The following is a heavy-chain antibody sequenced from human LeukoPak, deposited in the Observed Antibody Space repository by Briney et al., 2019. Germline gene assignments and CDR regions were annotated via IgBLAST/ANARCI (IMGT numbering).Heavy chain of an antibody. V-gene: IGHV1-69*06. CDR3: ARAAIGENYYGSYLSPLDY. D-gene: IGHD3-10*01. CDR1: GGTFSSYA. J-gene: IGHJ4*02. Sequence: ASVKVSCKASGGTFSSYAISWVRQAPGQGLEWMGGIIPIFGTANYAQKFQGRVTITADKSTSTAYMELSSLRSEDTAVYYCARAAIGENYYGSYLSPLDYWGQGTLVTVSS. CDR2: IIPIFGTA.